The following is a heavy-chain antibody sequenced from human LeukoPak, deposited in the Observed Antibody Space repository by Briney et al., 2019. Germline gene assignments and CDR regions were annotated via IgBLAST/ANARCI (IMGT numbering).Heavy chain of an antibody. CDR2: TSSSGSTI. Sequence: GGSLRLSCAASGFTFSSYEMNWVRQAPGKGLEWVSYTSSSGSTIYYADSVKGRFTISRDNAKNSLYLQMNSLRAEDTAVYYCARDRIAAAGTGYYYGMDVWGQGTTVTVSS. CDR1: GFTFSSYE. J-gene: IGHJ6*02. V-gene: IGHV3-48*03. CDR3: ARDRIAAAGTGYYYGMDV. D-gene: IGHD6-13*01.